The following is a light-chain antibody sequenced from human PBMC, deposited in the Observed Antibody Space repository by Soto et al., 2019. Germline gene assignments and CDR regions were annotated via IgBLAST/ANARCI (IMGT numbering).Light chain of an antibody. CDR2: KVS. Sequence: DVVLTQPPLSSPVSLGQPASISCRSSQSLVTADGHTFLSWLQQRPGQPPRVLIYKVSNRFSGVPDKFSGSGAGTDFTLKISRVEAEDVGIYYCLQRTRVPYTFGQGTKLEIK. CDR1: QSLVTADGHTF. J-gene: IGKJ2*01. CDR3: LQRTRVPYT. V-gene: IGKV2-24*01.